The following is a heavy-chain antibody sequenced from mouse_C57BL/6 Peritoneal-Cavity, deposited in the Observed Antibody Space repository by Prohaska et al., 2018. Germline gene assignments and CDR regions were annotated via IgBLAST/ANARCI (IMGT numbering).Heavy chain of an antibody. Sequence: EVQLVESGGGLVKPGGSLKLSCAASGFTFSDYGMHWVRQAPERGLELVAYISSGSSTIYYADTVKGRFTISRDNAKNTLFLQMTSLRSEDTAMYYCARVHGSAWFAYWGQGTLVTVSA. D-gene: IGHD2-2*01. CDR3: ARVHGSAWFAY. CDR1: GFTFSDYG. CDR2: ISSGSSTI. J-gene: IGHJ3*01. V-gene: IGHV5-17*01.